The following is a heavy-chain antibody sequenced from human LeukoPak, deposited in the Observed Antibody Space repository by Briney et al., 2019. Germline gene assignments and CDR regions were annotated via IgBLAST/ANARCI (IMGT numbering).Heavy chain of an antibody. J-gene: IGHJ4*02. CDR3: AKGYSTGWYGGVDY. Sequence: PGRSLRLSCAASGFTFRSYGMYWVRQAPGKGREGGVVISNDGSGKYYADSVKGRFTFSRDNSKNTLYLQMNSLRAEDTAVYYCAKGYSTGWYGGVDYWGQGTLVTVSS. CDR1: GFTFRSYG. D-gene: IGHD6-19*01. V-gene: IGHV3-30*18. CDR2: ISNDGSGK.